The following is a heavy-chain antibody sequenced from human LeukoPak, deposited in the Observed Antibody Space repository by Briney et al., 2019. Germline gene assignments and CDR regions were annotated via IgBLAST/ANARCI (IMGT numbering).Heavy chain of an antibody. Sequence: GASVKVSCKASGGTFSSYAISWVRQAPGQGLEWMGGIIPIFGTANYAQKFQGRVTITADESTSTAYMELSSLRSEDTAVYYCARDSGDIVVVPAADYYYYYYMDVWGKGTTVTVSS. J-gene: IGHJ6*03. CDR3: ARDSGDIVVVPAADYYYYYYMDV. V-gene: IGHV1-69*01. CDR1: GGTFSSYA. D-gene: IGHD2-2*01. CDR2: IIPIFGTA.